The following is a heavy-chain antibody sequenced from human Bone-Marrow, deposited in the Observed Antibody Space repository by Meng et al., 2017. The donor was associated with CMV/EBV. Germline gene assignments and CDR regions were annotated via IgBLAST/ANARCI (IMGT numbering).Heavy chain of an antibody. Sequence: GESLKISCAASGFTFSDYYMSWIRQAPGKGLEWVSYIRDGGITTYYVDSVKGRFTISRDNAKNSLYLKMNSLRAEDTAVYYCARGDIVVVPAATTFDYWGQGTLVTVSS. J-gene: IGHJ4*02. CDR2: IRDGGITT. CDR1: GFTFSDYY. V-gene: IGHV3-11*04. D-gene: IGHD2-2*01. CDR3: ARGDIVVVPAATTFDY.